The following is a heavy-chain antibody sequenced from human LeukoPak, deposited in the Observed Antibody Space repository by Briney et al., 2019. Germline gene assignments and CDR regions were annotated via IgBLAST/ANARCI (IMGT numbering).Heavy chain of an antibody. CDR3: ARQAQLLRFLEWLSLDY. Sequence: SETLSLTCTVSGGSISSSSYYWGWIRQPPGKGLEWIGSIYYSGSIYYNPSLKSRVTISVDTSKNQFSLKLSSVTAADTAVYYCARQAQLLRFLEWLSLDYWGQGTLVTVSS. CDR1: GGSISSSSYY. J-gene: IGHJ4*02. CDR2: IYYSGSI. D-gene: IGHD3-3*01. V-gene: IGHV4-39*01.